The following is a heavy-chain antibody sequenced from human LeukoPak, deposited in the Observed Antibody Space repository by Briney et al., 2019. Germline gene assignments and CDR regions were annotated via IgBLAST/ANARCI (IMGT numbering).Heavy chain of an antibody. CDR2: IYYSGST. Sequence: PSETLSLTCTVSGGSINSYYWGWIRQPPGKGLEWIGSIYYSGSTYYNPSLKSRVTISVDTSKNQFSLKLSSVTAADTAVYYCAKIKSVTYYYDSSGYYYPNDDAFDIWGQGTMVTVSS. CDR1: GGSINSYY. V-gene: IGHV4-39*01. CDR3: AKIKSVTYYYDSSGYYYPNDDAFDI. D-gene: IGHD3-22*01. J-gene: IGHJ3*02.